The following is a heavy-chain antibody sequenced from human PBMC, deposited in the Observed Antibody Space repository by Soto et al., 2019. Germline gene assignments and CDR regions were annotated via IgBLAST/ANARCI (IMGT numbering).Heavy chain of an antibody. V-gene: IGHV1-18*04. Sequence: QVQLVQSGAEVKKPGASVKVSCKASGYDFSSYGISWVRQAPGQGLEWMGWISASNGNRDYAQQFQGRVTMTSDTSRTTAYTELRSLRSDDTVVYYCVRDPQRNDYWGQGTLVNVSS. CDR2: ISASNGNR. CDR1: GYDFSSYG. J-gene: IGHJ4*02. D-gene: IGHD2-2*01. CDR3: VRDPQRNDY.